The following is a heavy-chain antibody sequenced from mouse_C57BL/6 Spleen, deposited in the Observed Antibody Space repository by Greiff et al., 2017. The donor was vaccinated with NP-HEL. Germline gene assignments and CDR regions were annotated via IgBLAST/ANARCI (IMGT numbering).Heavy chain of an antibody. CDR2: IYPGGGYT. CDR1: GYTFTNYW. V-gene: IGHV1-63*01. Sequence: VHLVESGAELVRPGTSVKMSCKASGYTFTNYWIGWAKQRPGHGLEWIGDIYPGGGYTNYNEKFKGKATLTADKSSSTAYMQFSSLTSEDSAIYYCATAVGYYLDYWGQGTTLTVSS. J-gene: IGHJ2*01. D-gene: IGHD1-1*01. CDR3: ATAVGYYLDY.